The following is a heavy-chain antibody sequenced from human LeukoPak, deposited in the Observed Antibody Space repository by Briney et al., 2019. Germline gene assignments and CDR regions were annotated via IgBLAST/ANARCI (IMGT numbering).Heavy chain of an antibody. CDR1: GGSISSGSYY. Sequence: SETLSLTCTVSGGSISSGSYYWSWIRQPAGKGLEWIGRIYTSGSTNYNPSLKSRVTISVDKSKNQFSLKLSSVTAADTAVYYCARDRPIAVAGTTYYYGMDVWGQGTTVTVFS. CDR3: ARDRPIAVAGTTYYYGMDV. V-gene: IGHV4-61*02. J-gene: IGHJ6*02. D-gene: IGHD6-19*01. CDR2: IYTSGST.